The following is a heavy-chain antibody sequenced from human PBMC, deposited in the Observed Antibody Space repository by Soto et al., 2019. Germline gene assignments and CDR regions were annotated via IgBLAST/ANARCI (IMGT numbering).Heavy chain of an antibody. J-gene: IGHJ4*02. CDR3: ARQRCYGSSGYYSDY. CDR1: GGSISSSSYY. D-gene: IGHD3-22*01. V-gene: IGHV4-39*01. CDR2: IYYSGST. Sequence: PSETLSLTCTVSGGSISSSSYYWGWIRQPPGKGLEWIGSIYYSGSTYYNPSLKSRVTISVDTSKNQFSLKLSSVTAADTAVYYCARQRCYGSSGYYSDYWGQGTLVTVAS.